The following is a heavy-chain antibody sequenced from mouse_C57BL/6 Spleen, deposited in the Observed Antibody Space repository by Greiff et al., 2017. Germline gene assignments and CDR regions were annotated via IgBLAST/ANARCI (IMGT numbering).Heavy chain of an antibody. CDR2: IWSGGST. Sequence: VQLQQSGPGLVQPSQSLSITCTVSGFSLTSYGVHWVRQSPGKGLEWLGVIWSGGSTDYNAAFISRLSISKDNSKCQVFFKMNSLQADDTAIYYCARKDYHIGFAYWGQGTLVTVS. CDR1: GFSLTSYG. V-gene: IGHV2-2*01. D-gene: IGHD5-5*01. CDR3: ARKDYHIGFAY. J-gene: IGHJ3*01.